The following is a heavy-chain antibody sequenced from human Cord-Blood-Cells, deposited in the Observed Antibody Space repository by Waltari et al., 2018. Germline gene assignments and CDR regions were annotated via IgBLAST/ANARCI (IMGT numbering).Heavy chain of an antibody. J-gene: IGHJ4*02. Sequence: EVQLLESGGGLVHPGGSLRLSCAASGFTFISYAMTWVRQAPGKGLEWVSAISGSGGSTYYADSVKGRFTISRDNSKNTLYLQMNSLRAEDTAVYYCAKAPDDYGGNYFDYWGQGTLVTVSS. D-gene: IGHD4-17*01. CDR3: AKAPDDYGGNYFDY. CDR2: ISGSGGST. CDR1: GFTFISYA. V-gene: IGHV3-23*01.